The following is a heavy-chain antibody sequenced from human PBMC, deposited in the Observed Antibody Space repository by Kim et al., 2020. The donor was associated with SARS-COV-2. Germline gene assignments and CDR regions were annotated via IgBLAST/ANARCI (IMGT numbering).Heavy chain of an antibody. CDR2: INPSGGST. V-gene: IGHV1-46*01. Sequence: ASVKVSCKASGYTFTSYYMHWVRQAPGQGLEWMGIINPSGGSTSYAQKFHGRVTMTRDTSTSTVYMELSSLRSEDTAVYYCARDLTTTDGYRDYYYGMDVWGEGTTVSVSS. CDR1: GYTFTSYY. J-gene: IGHJ6*01. D-gene: IGHD5-12*01. CDR3: ARDLTTTDGYRDYYYGMDV.